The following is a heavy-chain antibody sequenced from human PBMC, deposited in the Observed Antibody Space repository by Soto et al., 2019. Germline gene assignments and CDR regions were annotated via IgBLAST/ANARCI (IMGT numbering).Heavy chain of an antibody. CDR2: ISAYNGNT. CDR3: ARGKKRFLEWLPRNYYYGMDV. V-gene: IGHV1-18*01. D-gene: IGHD3-3*01. Sequence: ASVKVSCKVSGYTFTSYGISWVRQAPGQGLEWMGWISAYNGNTNYAQKLQGRVTMTTDTSTSTAYMELSSLRSDDTAVYYCARGKKRFLEWLPRNYYYGMDVWGQGTTVTVSS. J-gene: IGHJ6*02. CDR1: GYTFTSYG.